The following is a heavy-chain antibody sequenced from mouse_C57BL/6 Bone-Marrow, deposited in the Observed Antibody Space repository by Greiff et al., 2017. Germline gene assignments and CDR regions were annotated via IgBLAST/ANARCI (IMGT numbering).Heavy chain of an antibody. Sequence: DVKLVESGGGLVKPGGSLKLSCAASGFTFSDYGMHWVRQAPEKGLEWVAYISSGSSTIYYADTVKGRFTISRDNAKNTLFLQMTRLRSEDTAMYYCARPSGDGYYPLAYWGQGTLVTVSA. CDR1: GFTFSDYG. CDR3: ARPSGDGYYPLAY. D-gene: IGHD2-3*01. CDR2: ISSGSSTI. V-gene: IGHV5-17*01. J-gene: IGHJ3*01.